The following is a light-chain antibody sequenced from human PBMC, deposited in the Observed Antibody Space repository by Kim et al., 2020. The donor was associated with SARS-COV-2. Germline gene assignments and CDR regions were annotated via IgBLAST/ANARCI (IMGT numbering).Light chain of an antibody. CDR1: SGHSSYA. CDR3: QTWGTGVV. Sequence: QLVLTQSPSASASLGASVKLTCTLSSGHSSYAIAWHQQQPERGPRYLMKLNSDGSHSKGDGIPDRFSGSSSGAERYLTISSLQSEDEAEYYCQTWGTGVVFGGGTQLTVL. CDR2: LNSDGSH. J-gene: IGLJ2*01. V-gene: IGLV4-69*01.